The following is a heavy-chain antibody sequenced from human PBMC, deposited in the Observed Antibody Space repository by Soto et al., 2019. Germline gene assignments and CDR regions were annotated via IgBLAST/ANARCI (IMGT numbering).Heavy chain of an antibody. Sequence: QVQLQQWGAGLLKPSETLSLTCAVYGGSFSGYYWSWIRQPPGKGLEWIGEINHSGSTNYNPSLKSRVTISVDTSKNQFSLKLSSVTAADTAVYYCARGGVVVVPAAALHWFDPWGQGTLVTVSS. CDR1: GGSFSGYY. J-gene: IGHJ5*02. V-gene: IGHV4-34*01. D-gene: IGHD2-2*01. CDR2: INHSGST. CDR3: ARGGVVVVPAAALHWFDP.